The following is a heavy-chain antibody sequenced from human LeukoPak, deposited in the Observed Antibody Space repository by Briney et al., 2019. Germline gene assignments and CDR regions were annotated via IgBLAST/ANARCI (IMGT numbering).Heavy chain of an antibody. J-gene: IGHJ5*02. D-gene: IGHD3-16*01. CDR3: ARLDDYAP. CDR1: GGSISSSSYY. CDR2: IYSSGST. Sequence: PSETLSLTCTVSGGSISSSSYYWGWIRQPPGKGLEWIGSIYSSGSTYYNPSLKSRVTISVDTSKNQFSLKLSSVTAADTAVYYCARLDDYAPWGQGTLVTVSS. V-gene: IGHV4-39*01.